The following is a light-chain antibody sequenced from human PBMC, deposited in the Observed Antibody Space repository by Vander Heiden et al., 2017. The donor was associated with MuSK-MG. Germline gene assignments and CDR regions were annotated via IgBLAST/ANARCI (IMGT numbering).Light chain of an antibody. J-gene: IGLJ2*01. Sequence: QSVLTQPPSVSGAPGQRVTISCTGSSSNIGAGYDVHWYQPLPGTAPKLLIYLNTNRPSGVPDRVSGSKSGTSVTPTISGLRAEDEADYSCQYYDSTFVVFGGGTKLTVL. CDR1: SSNIGAGYD. CDR3: QYYDSTFVV. V-gene: IGLV1-40*01. CDR2: LNT.